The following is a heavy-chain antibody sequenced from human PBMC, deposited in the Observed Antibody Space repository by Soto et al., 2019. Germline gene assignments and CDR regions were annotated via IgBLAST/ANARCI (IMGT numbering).Heavy chain of an antibody. D-gene: IGHD2-8*01. CDR3: ARWAGMVYAFWFDT. J-gene: IGHJ5*02. CDR2: MNPNSGNT. CDR1: GYTFTSYD. Sequence: ASVKVSCKASGYTFTSYDINWVRQATGQGLEWMGWMNPNSGNTGYAQKFQGRVTMTRNTSISTAYMELSSLRSEDTAVYYCARWAGMVYAFWFDTWGQGTLVTVSS. V-gene: IGHV1-8*01.